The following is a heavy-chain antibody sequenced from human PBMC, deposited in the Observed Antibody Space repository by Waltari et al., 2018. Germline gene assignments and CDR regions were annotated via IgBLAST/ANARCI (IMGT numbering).Heavy chain of an antibody. CDR1: GGSISSYY. J-gene: IGHJ4*02. CDR2: IYYSGST. V-gene: IGHV4-59*01. D-gene: IGHD2-21*01. CDR3: AGYIYYFDY. Sequence: QVQLQESGPGLVTPSETLSLTCTVSGGSISSYYWSWIRQPPGKGLEWIGYIYYSGSTNYNPSLKSRVTISVDTSKNQFSLKLSSVTAADTAVYYCAGYIYYFDYWGQGTLVTVSS.